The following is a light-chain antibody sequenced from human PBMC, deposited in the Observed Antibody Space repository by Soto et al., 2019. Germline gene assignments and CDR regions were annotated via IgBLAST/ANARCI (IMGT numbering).Light chain of an antibody. CDR1: QSVLYSSSNKNY. Sequence: DIVMTQSPDSLAVSLGERATINCKSSQSVLYSSSNKNYLAWYQQKSGQPPKLLISWASIRESGVPDRFTGSGSGTAFTLTISSLQAEDVAVYYCQQYYTTPCTFGQGTRLEIK. CDR2: WAS. V-gene: IGKV4-1*01. CDR3: QQYYTTPCT. J-gene: IGKJ5*01.